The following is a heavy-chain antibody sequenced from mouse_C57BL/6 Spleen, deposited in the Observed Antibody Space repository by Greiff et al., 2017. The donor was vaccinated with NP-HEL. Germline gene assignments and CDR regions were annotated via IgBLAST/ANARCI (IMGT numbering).Heavy chain of an antibody. CDR2: INYDGSST. CDR3: ARDDYGSSYGFAY. Sequence: LMESEGGLVQPGSSMKLSCTASGFTFSDYYMAWVRQVPEKGLEWVANINYDGSSTYYLDSLKSRFIISRDNAKNILYLQMSSLKSEDTATYYCARDDYGSSYGFAYWGQGTLVTVSA. J-gene: IGHJ3*01. CDR1: GFTFSDYY. D-gene: IGHD1-1*01. V-gene: IGHV5-16*01.